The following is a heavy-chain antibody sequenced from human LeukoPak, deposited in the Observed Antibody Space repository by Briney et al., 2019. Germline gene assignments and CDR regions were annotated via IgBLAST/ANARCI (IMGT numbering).Heavy chain of an antibody. D-gene: IGHD1-1*01. CDR2: IRSNGDTA. Sequence: GGSLRLSCAASGFTFSSIAMTWVRQAPGKGLEWVSTIRSNGDTAYNADSVRGRFAVSRDNSKNALFLQMNSLRVEDTARYYCAKGQELDDGVFDSWGQGTLVTVSS. J-gene: IGHJ4*02. CDR1: GFTFSSIA. CDR3: AKGQELDDGVFDS. V-gene: IGHV3-23*01.